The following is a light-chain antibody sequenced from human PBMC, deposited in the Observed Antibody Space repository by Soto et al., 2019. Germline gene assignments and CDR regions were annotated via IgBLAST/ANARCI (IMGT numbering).Light chain of an antibody. CDR1: QSISSW. J-gene: IGKJ1*01. CDR2: KAS. CDR3: QPYYTSPWT. V-gene: IGKV1-5*03. Sequence: DIQMTQSPSTLSASVGDRVTITCRASQSISSWLAWYQQRPGKAPKLLIYKASNLESGVPSRFSGSGSGTELTLTISSLHPDDFATYYCQPYYTSPWTFGPGTKVDIK.